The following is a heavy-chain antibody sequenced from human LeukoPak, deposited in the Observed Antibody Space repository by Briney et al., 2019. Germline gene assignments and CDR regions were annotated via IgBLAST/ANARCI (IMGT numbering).Heavy chain of an antibody. V-gene: IGHV4-34*01. CDR1: GGSFSGYY. Sequence: SETLSLTCAVYGGSFSGYYWSWIRQPPGKGLEWIGEINHSGSTNYNPSLESRVTISVDTSKNQFSLKLSSVTAADTAVYYCARGPNYDSSGYYLFDYWGQGTLVTVSS. D-gene: IGHD3-22*01. J-gene: IGHJ4*02. CDR3: ARGPNYDSSGYYLFDY. CDR2: INHSGST.